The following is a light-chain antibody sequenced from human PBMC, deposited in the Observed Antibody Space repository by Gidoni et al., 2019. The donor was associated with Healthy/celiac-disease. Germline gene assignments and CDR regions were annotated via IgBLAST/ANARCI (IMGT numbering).Light chain of an antibody. V-gene: IGLV3-21*03. J-gene: IGLJ2*01. CDR2: DDS. CDR1: NLGSKS. Sequence: SYVLTQPPSVAVAPGKTARITCGGNNLGSKSVHGYQQKPGQAPVLVVYDDSDRPSGIPERFSGSNSGNTATLTISRVEAGDEADYYCQVWDSSSDHVVFGGGTKLTVL. CDR3: QVWDSSSDHVV.